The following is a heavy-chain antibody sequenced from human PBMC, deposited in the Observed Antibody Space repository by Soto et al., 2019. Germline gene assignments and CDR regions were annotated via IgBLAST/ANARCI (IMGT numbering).Heavy chain of an antibody. Sequence: EVQLVQSGGGLVQPGGSLRLSCVASGFTFTDFYMNWVRQAPGKGLEWVANIRPDGSETNYVESVKGRFTTSRDNAKNSLFLQMNRLRADDTAVYYCAAWGGHYFNYWGQGILVTVSS. D-gene: IGHD3-10*01. CDR2: IRPDGSET. J-gene: IGHJ4*02. CDR3: AAWGGHYFNY. CDR1: GFTFTDFY. V-gene: IGHV3-7*03.